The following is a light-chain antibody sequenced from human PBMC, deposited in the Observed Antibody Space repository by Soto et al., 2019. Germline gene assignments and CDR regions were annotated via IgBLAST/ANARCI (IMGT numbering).Light chain of an antibody. Sequence: QSVLTQPPSVSGAPGQRVTISCTGSSSNIGAGYDVHWYQQLPGTAPKLLIYGNSNRPSAGPDRFSSSKSGTSASLAITGLQAENEADYYCQSYDSSLSGYVVFGGGTKVTVL. CDR1: SSNIGAGYD. J-gene: IGLJ2*01. CDR2: GNS. V-gene: IGLV1-40*01. CDR3: QSYDSSLSGYVV.